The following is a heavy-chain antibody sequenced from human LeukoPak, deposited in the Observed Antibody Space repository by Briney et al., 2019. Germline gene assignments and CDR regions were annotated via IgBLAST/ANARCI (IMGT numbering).Heavy chain of an antibody. V-gene: IGHV4-59*01. Sequence: RSSETLSLTCTVSGGSISSYYWSWIRQPPGKGLEWIRYIYYSGSTNHNPSLKSRVTISVDTSKNQFSLRLSSVTAADTAVYYCARVTGYMIEDYFDYWGQGTLVTVSS. CDR3: ARVTGYMIEDYFDY. CDR2: IYYSGST. D-gene: IGHD3-22*01. CDR1: GGSISSYY. J-gene: IGHJ4*02.